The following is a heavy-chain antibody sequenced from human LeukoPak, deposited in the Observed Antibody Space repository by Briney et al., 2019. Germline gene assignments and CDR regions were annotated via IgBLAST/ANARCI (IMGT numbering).Heavy chain of an antibody. CDR1: GFTFSDYY. CDR3: AREYYDILTGYPHIDY. D-gene: IGHD3-9*01. CDR2: ISSSGSTI. V-gene: IGHV3-11*01. J-gene: IGHJ4*02. Sequence: PGGSLRLSCAASGFTFSDYYMSWIRQAPGKGLEWVSYISSSGSTIYYADSVKGRFTISRDNAKNSLYLQMNSLRAEDTAVYHCAREYYDILTGYPHIDYWGQGTLVTVSS.